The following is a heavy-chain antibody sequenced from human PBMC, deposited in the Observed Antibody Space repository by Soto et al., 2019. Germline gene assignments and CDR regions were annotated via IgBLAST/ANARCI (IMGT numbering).Heavy chain of an antibody. Sequence: SETLSLTCTVSGGYISSSSYYWGWIRQPPGKGLERIGSFYYSGSTYYNPSLKSRVTISVDTSKNQFSLKLCSVTAADTAVYYCASGLGWFDYWGQGTLVTVSS. CDR2: FYYSGST. J-gene: IGHJ4*02. CDR3: ASGLGWFDY. V-gene: IGHV4-39*01. CDR1: GGYISSSSYY. D-gene: IGHD7-27*01.